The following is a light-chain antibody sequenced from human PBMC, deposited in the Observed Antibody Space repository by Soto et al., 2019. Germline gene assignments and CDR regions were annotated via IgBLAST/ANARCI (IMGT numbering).Light chain of an antibody. CDR2: DVS. CDR1: SIDVGGYNS. Sequence: QSVLTQPASVSGSPGQSITISYTGTSIDVGGYNSVSWYQQHPGKAPKLMIHDVSNRASGVSSRFSGSKSDNTASPTISGLQAEDEADYYCSSYSPSTTYVFGTGTKVTVL. V-gene: IGLV2-14*01. CDR3: SSYSPSTTYV. J-gene: IGLJ1*01.